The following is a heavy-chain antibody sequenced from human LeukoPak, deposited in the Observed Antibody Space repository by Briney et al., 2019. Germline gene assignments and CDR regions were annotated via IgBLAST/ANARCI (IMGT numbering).Heavy chain of an antibody. CDR2: IYSGGSK. J-gene: IGHJ6*02. Sequence: GGSLRLSCAASGFTVSSNYMSWVRQAPGKGLEWVSVIYSGGSKYYADSVKGRFTISRDNSKNTLYLQMNSLRAEDTAVYYCARDRAAYDSSGYLYYYYGMDVWGQGTTVTVSS. CDR1: GFTVSSNY. D-gene: IGHD3-22*01. CDR3: ARDRAAYDSSGYLYYYYGMDV. V-gene: IGHV3-66*01.